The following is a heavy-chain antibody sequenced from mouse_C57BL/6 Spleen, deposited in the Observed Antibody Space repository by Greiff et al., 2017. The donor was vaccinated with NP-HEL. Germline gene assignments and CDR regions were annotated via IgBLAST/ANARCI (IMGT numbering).Heavy chain of an antibody. CDR2: ISGGGGNT. D-gene: IGHD2-4*01. CDR3: ARGIYYDYDGAMDY. Sequence: EVKLVESGGGLVKPGGSLKLSCAASGFTFSSYTMSWVRQTPEKRLEWVATISGGGGNTYYPDSVKGRFTISRDNAKNTLYLQMSSLRSEDTALYYCARGIYYDYDGAMDYWGQGTSVTVSS. CDR1: GFTFSSYT. V-gene: IGHV5-9*01. J-gene: IGHJ4*01.